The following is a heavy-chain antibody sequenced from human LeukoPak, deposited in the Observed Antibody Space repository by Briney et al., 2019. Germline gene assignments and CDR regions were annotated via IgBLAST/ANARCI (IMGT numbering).Heavy chain of an antibody. J-gene: IGHJ6*02. Sequence: SVKISCTASGGTFSSYAISWVRQAPGQGLEWMGRIIPILGIANYAQKFQGRVTITADKPTSTAYMELSSLRSEAPAVYCGARGRRPYGMDGWGQGTTVTVSS. CDR1: GGTFSSYA. V-gene: IGHV1-69*04. CDR2: IIPILGIA. CDR3: ARGRRPYGMDG.